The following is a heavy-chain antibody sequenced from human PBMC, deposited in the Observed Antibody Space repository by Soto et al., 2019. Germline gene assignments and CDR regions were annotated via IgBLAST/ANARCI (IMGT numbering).Heavy chain of an antibody. CDR2: IREGGDDP. V-gene: IGHV3-23*01. J-gene: IGHJ2*01. Sequence: ELQLLESGGGLVQPGGSLKLSCAASGFTFSSHAMSWVRQAPGKGLEWVSGIREGGDDPHYADSVKGRLIISRDNSKNTLYLQMNSLRAEDTAVYYCARGNFGSWFFDLWGLGTLVTVSS. CDR1: GFTFSSHA. D-gene: IGHD1-1*01. CDR3: ARGNFGSWFFDL.